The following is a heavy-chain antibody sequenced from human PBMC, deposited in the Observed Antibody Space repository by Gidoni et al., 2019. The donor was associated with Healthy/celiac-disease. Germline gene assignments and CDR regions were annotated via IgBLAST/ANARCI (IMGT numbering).Heavy chain of an antibody. CDR3: ARDLYDSSGYYRYFDY. Sequence: QVQLQESGPGLVKPSETLSLTCTVSGGSISSYYWSWLRQPPGKGLEWIGYIYYSGSTNYNPSLKSRVTISVDTSKNQSSLKLSSVTAADTAVYYCARDLYDSSGYYRYFDYWGQGTLVTVSS. D-gene: IGHD3-22*01. J-gene: IGHJ4*02. CDR1: GGSISSYY. V-gene: IGHV4-59*01. CDR2: IYYSGST.